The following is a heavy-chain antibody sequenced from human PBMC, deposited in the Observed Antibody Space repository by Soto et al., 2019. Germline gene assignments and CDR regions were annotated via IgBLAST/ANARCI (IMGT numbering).Heavy chain of an antibody. J-gene: IGHJ3*02. CDR2: ISAYNGNT. CDR3: ARDTGTYYYDSSGQEAFDI. Sequence: ASVKGCFTDSGYTFTSYGISCVRQAPGQGLEWMGWISAYNGNTNYAQKLQGRVTMTTDTSTSTAYMELRSLRSDDTAVYYCARDTGTYYYDSSGQEAFDIWGQGTMVTVSS. D-gene: IGHD3-22*01. CDR1: GYTFTSYG. V-gene: IGHV1-18*01.